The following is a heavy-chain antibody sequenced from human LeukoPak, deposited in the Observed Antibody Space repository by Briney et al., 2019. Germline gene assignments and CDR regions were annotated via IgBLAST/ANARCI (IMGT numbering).Heavy chain of an antibody. CDR2: INHSGNI. Sequence: SDTLSLTCAVYGGSLSGYYWSWIRQCPEKGLEWIAEINHSGNINYNPSLQSRLTISVDTSKSQFSLMLRSVTVADTAVYYCARRSYHLLYGYYYYYMDVWGKGTPVTVSS. CDR3: ARRSYHLLYGYYYYYMDV. J-gene: IGHJ6*03. V-gene: IGHV4-34*01. CDR1: GGSLSGYY. D-gene: IGHD2-2*02.